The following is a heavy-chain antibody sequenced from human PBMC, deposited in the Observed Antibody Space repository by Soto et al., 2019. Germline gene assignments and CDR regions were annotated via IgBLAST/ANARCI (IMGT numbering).Heavy chain of an antibody. Sequence: QVQLVQSGAEVKKPESSVKVSCKASGGTFSSYAINWVRQAPGQGLEWMGGIIPFFGIANYAQKFQGRVTXTXDXXTSTAYMELSSLRSEDTAVDYCARDGLYGSGSYYPPLGFDYWGQGTLVTVSS. J-gene: IGHJ4*02. D-gene: IGHD3-10*01. CDR3: ARDGLYGSGSYYPPLGFDY. CDR2: IIPFFGIA. V-gene: IGHV1-69*05. CDR1: GGTFSSYA.